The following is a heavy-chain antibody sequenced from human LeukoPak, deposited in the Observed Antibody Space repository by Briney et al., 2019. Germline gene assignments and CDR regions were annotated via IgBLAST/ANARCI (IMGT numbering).Heavy chain of an antibody. CDR3: ASIARMYSSSWLIRNGGYYFDY. Sequence: SETLSLTCTVSGGSISSYYWSWLRQPPGKGLEWLGYIYYSGSTNYNPSLKSRVTISVNTSKNQFSLKLSSVTAADTAVYYCASIARMYSSSWLIRNGGYYFDYWGQGTLVTVSS. CDR2: IYYSGST. D-gene: IGHD6-13*01. J-gene: IGHJ4*02. CDR1: GGSISSYY. V-gene: IGHV4-59*01.